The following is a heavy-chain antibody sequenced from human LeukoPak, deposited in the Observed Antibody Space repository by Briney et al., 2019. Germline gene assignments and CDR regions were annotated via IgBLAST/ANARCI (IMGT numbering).Heavy chain of an antibody. Sequence: GGSLRLSCAASGFTFSSYAMSWVRQAPGKELEGGSAINGSGGSTAYADSVKVRFTISRANSKNTLYLQMKSLRAEDTAVYYCAKEPAGYYGFAYCGQGPLVPVSS. CDR2: INGSGGST. J-gene: IGHJ4*02. D-gene: IGHD3-10*01. CDR3: AKEPAGYYGFAY. CDR1: GFTFSSYA. V-gene: IGHV3-23*01.